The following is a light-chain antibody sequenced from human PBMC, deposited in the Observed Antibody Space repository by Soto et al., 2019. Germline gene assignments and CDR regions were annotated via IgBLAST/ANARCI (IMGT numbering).Light chain of an antibody. V-gene: IGKV3-20*01. CDR3: QQYGSSPRT. CDR1: QTVSSSY. CDR2: GAS. J-gene: IGKJ1*01. Sequence: EVVLTQSPGTLSWSPGERASLSCRASQTVSSSYLAWYQQKPGQAPRLLIYGASNRATGIPDRFGGSGSGADFTLTISRLEPEDFAVYYCQQYGSSPRTFGQGTKVDI.